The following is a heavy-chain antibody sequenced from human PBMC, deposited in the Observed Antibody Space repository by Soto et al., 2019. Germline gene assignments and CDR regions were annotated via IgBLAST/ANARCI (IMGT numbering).Heavy chain of an antibody. CDR2: INPNSGGT. CDR1: GYTFTGYY. J-gene: IGHJ4*02. Sequence: VASVKVSCKASGYTFTGYYMHWVRQAPGQGLEWMGWINPNSGGTNYAQKFQGWVTMTRDTSISTAYMELSRLRSDDTAVYYCARAPSNYVGVSDYWGQGTLVTVSS. CDR3: ARAPSNYVGVSDY. V-gene: IGHV1-2*04. D-gene: IGHD4-4*01.